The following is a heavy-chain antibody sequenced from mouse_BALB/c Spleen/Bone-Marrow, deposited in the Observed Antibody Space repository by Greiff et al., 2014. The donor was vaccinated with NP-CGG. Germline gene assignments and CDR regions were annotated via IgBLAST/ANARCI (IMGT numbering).Heavy chain of an antibody. CDR2: ISSGSSTI. D-gene: IGHD2-1*01. J-gene: IGHJ4*01. V-gene: IGHV5-17*02. Sequence: EVMLVESGGGLVQPGGSRKLSCAASGFTFSSFGMHWVRQAPEKGLEWVAYISSGSSTIHYADTVKGRFTISRDNPKNTLFLQMTSLRSEDTAMYYCARGRPIYYGNLYAMDYWGQGTSVTVSS. CDR3: ARGRPIYYGNLYAMDY. CDR1: GFTFSSFG.